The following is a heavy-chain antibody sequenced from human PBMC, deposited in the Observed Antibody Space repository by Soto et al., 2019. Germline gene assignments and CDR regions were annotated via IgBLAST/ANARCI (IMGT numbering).Heavy chain of an antibody. CDR2: ISAYNGNT. J-gene: IGHJ3*02. CDR1: GYTFTSYG. Sequence: GASVKVSCKASGYTFTSYGISWVRQSAGQGLEWMGWISAYNGNTNYAQKLQGRVTMTTDTSTSTAYMELRSLRSDDTAVYYCARGGWSYGSLRAFDIWGQGTMVTVSS. CDR3: ARGGWSYGSLRAFDI. D-gene: IGHD3-16*01. V-gene: IGHV1-18*01.